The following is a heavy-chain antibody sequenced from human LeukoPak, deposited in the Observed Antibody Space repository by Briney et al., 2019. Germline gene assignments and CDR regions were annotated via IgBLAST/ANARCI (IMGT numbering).Heavy chain of an antibody. J-gene: IGHJ3*02. CDR1: GYTFNSYD. CDR2: MNPNSGNT. V-gene: IGHV1-8*01. CDR3: AREKKTEWTTGAFDM. D-gene: IGHD3-3*01. Sequence: ASVKVSCKASGYTFNSYDINWVRQATGQGLEWMGWMNPNSGNTSYAQKFQGRVTMTRDTSTSTVYMELSSLRSEDTAVYYCAREKKTEWTTGAFDMWGQGTMVIVSS.